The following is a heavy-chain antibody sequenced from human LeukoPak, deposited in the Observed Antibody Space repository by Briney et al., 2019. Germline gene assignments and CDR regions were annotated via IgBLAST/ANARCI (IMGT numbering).Heavy chain of an antibody. Sequence: ASVKVSCKASGYTFTSYAMNWVRQAPGQGLEWMGWINTNTGNPTYAQGFTGRFVFSLDTSVSTAYLQISSLKAEDTAVYYCARIYCSSTSRYTYYYYGMDVWGQGTTVTVSS. J-gene: IGHJ6*02. D-gene: IGHD2-2*02. V-gene: IGHV7-4-1*02. CDR2: INTNTGNP. CDR3: ARIYCSSTSRYTYYYYGMDV. CDR1: GYTFTSYA.